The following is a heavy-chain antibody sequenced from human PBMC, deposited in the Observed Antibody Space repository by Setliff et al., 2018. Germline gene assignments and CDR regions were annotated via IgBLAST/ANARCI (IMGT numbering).Heavy chain of an antibody. J-gene: IGHJ6*03. Sequence: SETLSLTCTVSGGSISSSNYYWGWIRQPPGKGLEWIGSIYHRGSTYYNPSLKSRVTISVDTSKNQLSLKLSSVTAADTAVYYCAKVPITKVYFYMDVWGKGTTVTVSS. CDR2: IYHRGST. V-gene: IGHV4-39*01. D-gene: IGHD3-10*01. CDR1: GGSISSSNYY. CDR3: AKVPITKVYFYMDV.